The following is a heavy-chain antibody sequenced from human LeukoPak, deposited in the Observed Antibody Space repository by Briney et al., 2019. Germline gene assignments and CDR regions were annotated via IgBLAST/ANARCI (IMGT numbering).Heavy chain of an antibody. CDR1: GYTFTSYG. CDR2: ISVYNGNT. Sequence: ASVKVSCKASGYTFTSYGISWVRQAPGQGLEWMGWISVYNGNTNYAQKLEGRVTMTTDTSTSTAYIELRSLRSDDTAVYYCAREVVGATNAFDIWGQGTIVTVSS. D-gene: IGHD1-26*01. V-gene: IGHV1-18*01. CDR3: AREVVGATNAFDI. J-gene: IGHJ3*02.